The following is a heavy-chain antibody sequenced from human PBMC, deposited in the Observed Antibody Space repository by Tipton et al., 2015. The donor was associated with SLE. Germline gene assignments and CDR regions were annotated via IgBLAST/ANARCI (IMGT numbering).Heavy chain of an antibody. CDR1: GFTFSSYA. CDR3: AKESRMWWEQVGAFDI. D-gene: IGHD2-15*01. J-gene: IGHJ3*02. Sequence: SLRLSCAASGFTFSSYAMSWVRQAPGKGLEWVAVISYDGSNKYYADSVKGRFTISRDNSKNTLYLQMNSLRAEDTAVYYCAKESRMWWEQVGAFDIWGQGTMVTVSS. V-gene: IGHV3-30*18. CDR2: ISYDGSNK.